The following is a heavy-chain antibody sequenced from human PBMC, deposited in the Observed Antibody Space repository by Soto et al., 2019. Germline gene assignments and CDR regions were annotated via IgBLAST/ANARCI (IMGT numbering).Heavy chain of an antibody. CDR3: TTDRGDYYYGMDV. CDR1: GFTFSNAW. CDR2: IKSKTDGGTT. Sequence: GGSLRLSCAASGFTFSNAWMNWVRQAPGKGLEWVGRIKSKTDGGTTDYAAPVKGRFTISRDDSKNTLYLQMNSLKTEDTAVYYCTTDRGDYYYGMDVWGQGTTVTVSS. V-gene: IGHV3-15*07. J-gene: IGHJ6*02.